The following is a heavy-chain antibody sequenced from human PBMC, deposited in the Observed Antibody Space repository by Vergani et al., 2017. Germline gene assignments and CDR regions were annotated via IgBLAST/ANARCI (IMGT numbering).Heavy chain of an antibody. J-gene: IGHJ6*02. V-gene: IGHV3-30*02. Sequence: QVQILQSGGGVVQPGGSLRLSCTLSGFTLNTYGIHWVRQAPGKGLEWVSFIRYDGSSEYYGDAVNGRFTISRDKSQNTVNLQMNSLRTDDTALYFCANSVIAGNVGVAYFGMDVWGRGTTVTVSS. CDR2: IRYDGSSE. CDR3: ANSVIAGNVGVAYFGMDV. D-gene: IGHD2/OR15-2a*01. CDR1: GFTLNTYG.